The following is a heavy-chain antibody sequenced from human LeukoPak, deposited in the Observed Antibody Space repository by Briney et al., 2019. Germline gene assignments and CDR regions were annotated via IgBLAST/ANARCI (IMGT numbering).Heavy chain of an antibody. CDR1: GFTFSSYG. CDR2: ISYDGSNK. V-gene: IGHV3-30*18. CDR3: AKGYDFWSGYYWLVFDY. J-gene: IGHJ4*02. Sequence: GGSLRLSCAASGFTFSSYGMHWVRQAPGKGLEWVAVISYDGSNKYYADSVKGRFTISRDNSKSTLYLQMNSLRAEDTAVYYCAKGYDFWSGYYWLVFDYWGQGTLVTVSS. D-gene: IGHD3-3*01.